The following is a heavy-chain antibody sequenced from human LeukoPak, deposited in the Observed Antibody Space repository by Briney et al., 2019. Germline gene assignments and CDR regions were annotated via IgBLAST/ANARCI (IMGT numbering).Heavy chain of an antibody. CDR3: ARAQLRFSLNWFDP. CDR2: ISSSSSTI. V-gene: IGHV3-48*01. J-gene: IGHJ5*02. CDR1: GFTFSSYN. Sequence: GGSLRLSCAASGFTFSSYNMNWVRQAPGKGLEWVSYISSSSSTIYYADSVKGRFTISRDNAKNSLYLQMNSLRAEDTAVYYCARAQLRFSLNWFDPWGQGTLVTVSS. D-gene: IGHD3-3*01.